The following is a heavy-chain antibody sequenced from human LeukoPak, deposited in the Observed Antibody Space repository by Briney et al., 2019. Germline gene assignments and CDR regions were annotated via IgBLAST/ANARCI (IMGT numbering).Heavy chain of an antibody. CDR2: IYPDDSDT. CDR3: ARLGAFSWDLDPSY. Sequence: GESLKISCKAAGYSFTNYWIGWVRQRPGKGLEWMGIIYPDDSDTKYSPPFQGQVTISADKSISTAYLQWSSLKASDTAMYYCARLGAFSWDLDPSYWGQGTLVTVSS. J-gene: IGHJ4*02. CDR1: GYSFTNYW. D-gene: IGHD1-26*01. V-gene: IGHV5-51*01.